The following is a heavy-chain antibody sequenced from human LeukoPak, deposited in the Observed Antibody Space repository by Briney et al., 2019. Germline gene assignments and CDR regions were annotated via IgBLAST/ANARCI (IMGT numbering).Heavy chain of an antibody. D-gene: IGHD5-12*01. Sequence: SQTLSLTCAISGDSFSSNSAAWNWIRQSPSRGLEWLGRTYYRSKWYNDYAVSVKSRITINPDTSRNQFSLQLNSVTPEDTAVYYCARDTYSGYDSLFGNYFYYAMDVWGQGTTVTVSS. CDR3: ARDTYSGYDSLFGNYFYYAMDV. CDR1: GDSFSSNSAA. CDR2: TYYRSKWYN. V-gene: IGHV6-1*01. J-gene: IGHJ6*02.